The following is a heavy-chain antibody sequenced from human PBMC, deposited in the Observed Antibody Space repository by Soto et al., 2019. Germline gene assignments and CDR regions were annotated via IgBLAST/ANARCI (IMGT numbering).Heavy chain of an antibody. CDR2: IIPIFGTV. J-gene: IGHJ2*01. D-gene: IGHD5-12*01. Sequence: QVQLVQSGAEVKKPGSSVKVSCKASGGTFSNYPISWVRQAPGQGLEWRGGIIPIFGTVNYAQKFQGRVTITADESTSTAYMELGSLRSEDAAVYYCARGNHRWLQLWYFDLWGRGTLVTVSS. CDR3: ARGNHRWLQLWYFDL. CDR1: GGTFSNYP. V-gene: IGHV1-69*12.